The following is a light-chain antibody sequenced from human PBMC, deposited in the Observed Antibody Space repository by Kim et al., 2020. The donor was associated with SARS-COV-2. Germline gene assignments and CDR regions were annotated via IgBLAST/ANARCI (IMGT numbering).Light chain of an antibody. CDR3: SSFTSSSTLV. CDR2: DVS. V-gene: IGLV2-14*03. CDR1: SSDVGGYNY. J-gene: IGLJ1*01. Sequence: QSALTQPASVSGSPGQSITISCTGTSSDVGGYNYVSWYQQHPGKAPKLMIYDVSNRPSGVSSRFSGSKSGNTASLTISGLQAEDESDYYCSSFTSSSTLVFGTGTKFTVL.